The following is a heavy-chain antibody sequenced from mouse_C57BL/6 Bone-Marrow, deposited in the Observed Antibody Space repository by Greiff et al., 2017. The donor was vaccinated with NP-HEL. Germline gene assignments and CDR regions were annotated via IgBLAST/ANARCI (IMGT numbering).Heavy chain of an antibody. CDR2: IDPSDSYT. CDR1: GYTFTSYW. J-gene: IGHJ4*01. V-gene: IGHV1-59*01. Sequence: VQLQQPGAELVRPGTSVKLSCKASGYTFTSYWMHWVKQRPGQGLEWIGVIDPSDSYTNYNQKFKGKATLTVDTSSSTAYMQLSSLTSEDSAVYYCARSGPYAMDYWGQGTSVTVSS. CDR3: ARSGPYAMDY.